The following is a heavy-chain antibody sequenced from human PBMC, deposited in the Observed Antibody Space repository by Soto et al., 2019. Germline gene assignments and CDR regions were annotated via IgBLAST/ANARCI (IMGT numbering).Heavy chain of an antibody. V-gene: IGHV4-4*07. CDR2: IYTSGST. D-gene: IGHD6-13*01. J-gene: IGHJ4*02. CDR3: ARAQYSSSWYYFDY. Sequence: PSETLSLTCTVSGGSISSYYWSWIRQPAGKGLEWIGRIYTSGSTNYNPSLKSRVTMSVDTSKNQFSLKLSSVTAADTAVYYCARAQYSSSWYYFDYRGQGTLVTVSS. CDR1: GGSISSYY.